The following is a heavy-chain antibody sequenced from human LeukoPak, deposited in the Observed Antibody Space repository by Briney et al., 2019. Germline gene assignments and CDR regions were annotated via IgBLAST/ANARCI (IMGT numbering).Heavy chain of an antibody. V-gene: IGHV4-61*02. CDR1: GGSISSGPYY. Sequence: PSETLSLTCTVSGGSISSGPYYWSWIRQPAGKGLEWIGRIYSSGRTNYNPSLKSRVTISLDTSKNQISLKVSSVTAADTAMYYCAREWVGSYSGLDYWGQGTLVTVSS. CDR3: AREWVGSYSGLDY. D-gene: IGHD1-26*01. CDR2: IYSSGRT. J-gene: IGHJ4*02.